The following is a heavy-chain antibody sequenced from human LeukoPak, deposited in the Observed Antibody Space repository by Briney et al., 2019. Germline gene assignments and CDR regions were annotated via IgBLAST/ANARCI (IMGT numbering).Heavy chain of an antibody. J-gene: IGHJ4*02. CDR2: INPNSGGT. V-gene: IGHV1-2*02. D-gene: IGHD3-3*01. CDR1: GYTFTGYY. CDR3: ARDAGGYYDFWSGYSYFDY. Sequence: GASVKVSCKASGYTFTGYYMHWVRQAPGQGLEWMGWINPNSGGTNYAQKFQGRVTMTRDMSISTAYMELSRLRSDDTAVYYCARDAGGYYDFWSGYSYFDYWGQGTLVTVSS.